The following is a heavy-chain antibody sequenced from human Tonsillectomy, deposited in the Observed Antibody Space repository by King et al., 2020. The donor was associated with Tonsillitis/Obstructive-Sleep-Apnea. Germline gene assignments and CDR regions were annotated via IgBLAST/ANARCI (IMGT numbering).Heavy chain of an antibody. CDR3: AKGPAATYYYYYYYMDV. D-gene: IGHD2-2*01. Sequence: DVQLVESGGGLVQPGRSLRLSCAASGFTFDDYAMHWVRQAPGKGLEWVSGISWNSGSIGYADSVKGRFTISRDNAKNSLYLQMNSLRAEDTALYYCAKGPAATYYYYYYYMDVWGKGTTVTVSS. CDR2: ISWNSGSI. CDR1: GFTFDDYA. J-gene: IGHJ6*03. V-gene: IGHV3-9*01.